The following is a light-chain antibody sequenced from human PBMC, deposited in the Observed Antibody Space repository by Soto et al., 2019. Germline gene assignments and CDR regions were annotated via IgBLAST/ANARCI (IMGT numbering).Light chain of an antibody. CDR2: EVT. V-gene: IGLV2-14*01. CDR1: SIEGADYKD. CDR3: SSYTTSSTV. Sequence: QSALTQPASVSGSPGQSITISCTATSIEGADYKDVSWNQQHPGNAPKLIIYEVTYRPSGVSNRFSGSKSGNTASLTISGLQAEDEAEYYCSSYTTSSTVFGTGTKVTVL. J-gene: IGLJ1*01.